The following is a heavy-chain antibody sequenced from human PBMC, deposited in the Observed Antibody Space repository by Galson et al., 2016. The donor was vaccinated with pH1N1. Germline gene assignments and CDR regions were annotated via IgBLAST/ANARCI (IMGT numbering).Heavy chain of an antibody. CDR2: ISGSGGST. CDR3: AKDIGYCSSTSCQYYYYYGMDV. J-gene: IGHJ6*02. Sequence: SLRLSCAASGFTFSSYAMSWVRQAPGKGLEWVSAISGSGGSTYYADSMKGRFTISRDNSKNTLYLQMNSLRAEDTAVYYCAKDIGYCSSTSCQYYYYYGMDVWGQGTTVTVSS. D-gene: IGHD2-2*01. CDR1: GFTFSSYA. V-gene: IGHV3-23*01.